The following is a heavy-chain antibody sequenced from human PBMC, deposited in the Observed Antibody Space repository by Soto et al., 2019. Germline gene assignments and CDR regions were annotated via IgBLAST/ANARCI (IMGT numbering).Heavy chain of an antibody. J-gene: IGHJ4*02. CDR1: GGIFSNYV. CDR2: IIPIFGTG. V-gene: IGHV1-69*01. D-gene: IGHD3-22*01. Sequence: QVQLVQSGAEEKKPGSSVKVACKASGGIFSNYVLNWVRQAPGQGLEWMGGIIPIFGTGNYAQKFQGRVTITADESTTTASMELRGLRSEDTAVYYCARRYYNSSGYFDYWGQGTLVTVSS. CDR3: ARRYYNSSGYFDY.